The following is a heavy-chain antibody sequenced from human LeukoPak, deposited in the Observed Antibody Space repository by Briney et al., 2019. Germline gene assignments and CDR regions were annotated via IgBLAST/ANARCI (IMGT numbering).Heavy chain of an antibody. CDR1: GYTFTGYY. J-gene: IGHJ4*02. CDR3: ARVSSIAASFDY. D-gene: IGHD6-6*01. CDR2: INPNSGGT. Sequence: ASVKVSCKASGYTFTGYYMHWVRQAPGQGLEWMGWINPNSGGTNYAQKFQGRVTMTRDTSISTAYMELSRLRSDDTAVYYCARVSSIAASFDYWRQGTLVTVSS. V-gene: IGHV1-2*02.